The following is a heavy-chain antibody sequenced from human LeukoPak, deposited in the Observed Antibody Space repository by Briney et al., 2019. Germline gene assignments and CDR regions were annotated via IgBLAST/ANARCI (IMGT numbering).Heavy chain of an antibody. CDR3: ASRRGYFDY. J-gene: IGHJ4*02. D-gene: IGHD3-10*01. Sequence: SETLSLTCAVYGGSFSGYYWSWIRQPPGKGLEWIGEINHSGSTSYNPSLKSRVTISVDTSKNQFSLKLSSVTAADTAVYYCASRRGYFDYWGQGTLVTVSS. CDR1: GGSFSGYY. V-gene: IGHV4-34*01. CDR2: INHSGST.